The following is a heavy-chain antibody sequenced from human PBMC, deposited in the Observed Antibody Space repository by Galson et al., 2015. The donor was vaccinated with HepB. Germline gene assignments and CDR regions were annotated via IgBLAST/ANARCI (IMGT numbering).Heavy chain of an antibody. J-gene: IGHJ6*03. CDR2: INHSGST. V-gene: IGHV4-34*01. CDR3: ARGVDYRYYSYYYMDV. CDR1: GGSFSGYY. Sequence: ETLSLTCAVYGGSFSGYYWNWIRQPPGKGLEWIGEINHSGSTNYNPSLKSRVTISVDTSKKQFSLKLSSVTAADTAVYYCARGVDYRYYSYYYMDVWGKGTTVTVSS. D-gene: IGHD4-11*01.